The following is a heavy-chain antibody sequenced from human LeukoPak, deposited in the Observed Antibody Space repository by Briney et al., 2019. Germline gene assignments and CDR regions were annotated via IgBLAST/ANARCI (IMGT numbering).Heavy chain of an antibody. Sequence: SETLSLTCTVSGGSISSYYWSWLRQPPGKGLEWIGYIYYSGSTNYNPPLKSRVTISVDTSKNQFPLKLSSVTAADTAVYYCARLYSSSSLRFDPWGQGTLVTVSS. CDR2: IYYSGST. V-gene: IGHV4-59*01. D-gene: IGHD6-6*01. J-gene: IGHJ5*02. CDR1: GGSISSYY. CDR3: ARLYSSSSLRFDP.